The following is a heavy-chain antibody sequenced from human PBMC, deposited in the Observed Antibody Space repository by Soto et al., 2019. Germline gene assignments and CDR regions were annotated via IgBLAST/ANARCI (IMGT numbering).Heavy chain of an antibody. V-gene: IGHV4-39*01. CDR3: ARHPRDDYNYGGSGIFDY. CDR1: GGSISSRTFW. CDR2: MYYSGSS. J-gene: IGHJ4*02. Sequence: QLQLQESGPGRVKPSETLSLTCSVSGGSISSRTFWWAWIRQPPGKGLEWIGDMYYSGSSYSSPSLKSRVTLSVDTSKNQLSLKLNSVTAADTAVYYCARHPRDDYNYGGSGIFDYWGQGTLVTVSS. D-gene: IGHD4-4*01.